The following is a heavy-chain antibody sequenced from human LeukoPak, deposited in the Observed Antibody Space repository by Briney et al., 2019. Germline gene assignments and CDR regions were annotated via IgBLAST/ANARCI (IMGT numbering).Heavy chain of an antibody. CDR2: IYYRGST. J-gene: IGHJ3*02. V-gene: IGHV4-39*07. Sequence: SETLSLTCTVSGGSISSTIYYWGWIRQPPGKGLEWIGSIYYRGSTYYNPSLKSRVAISVDTSKNQFSLKLSSVTAADTAVYYCARGRGYCSGGSCFSAMIVVGHDAFDIWGQGTMVTVSS. D-gene: IGHD2-15*01. CDR1: GGSISSTIYY. CDR3: ARGRGYCSGGSCFSAMIVVGHDAFDI.